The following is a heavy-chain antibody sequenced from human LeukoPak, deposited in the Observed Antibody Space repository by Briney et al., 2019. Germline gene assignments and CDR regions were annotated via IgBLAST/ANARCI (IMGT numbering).Heavy chain of an antibody. J-gene: IGHJ5*02. V-gene: IGHV3-7*01. Sequence: GGSLRLSCAASGFTFSSYGMHWVRQAPGKGLEWVANIKQDGSDKKYMDSVEGRFTISRDNAKNSLYLQMNSLRAEDTAVYYCARYHYGDHPFDPWGQGTLVTVSS. CDR2: IKQDGSDK. CDR3: ARYHYGDHPFDP. D-gene: IGHD4-17*01. CDR1: GFTFSSYG.